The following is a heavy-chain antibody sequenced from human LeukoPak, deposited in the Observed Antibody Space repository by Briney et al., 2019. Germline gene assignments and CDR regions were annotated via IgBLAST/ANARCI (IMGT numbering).Heavy chain of an antibody. CDR3: AKDYGSGSYSSVWLDY. D-gene: IGHD3-10*01. J-gene: IGHJ4*02. V-gene: IGHV3-30*02. CDR2: IRYDGSNK. Sequence: GGSLRLSCAASGFTFSSYGMHWVRQAPGKGLEWVAFIRYDGSNKYYADSVKGRFTISRDNSKNTLYLQMNSLRAEDTAVYYCAKDYGSGSYSSVWLDYWGQGTLVTVSS. CDR1: GFTFSSYG.